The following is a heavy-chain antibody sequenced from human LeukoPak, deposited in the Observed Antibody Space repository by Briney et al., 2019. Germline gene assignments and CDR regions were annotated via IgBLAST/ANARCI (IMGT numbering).Heavy chain of an antibody. CDR1: GGSFSGYY. D-gene: IGHD3-16*02. Sequence: PSETLSLTCAVYGGSFSGYYWSWIRQPPGKGLEWIGEINHSGSTNYNPSLKSRVTISVDTSKNQFSLKLSSVTAADTAVYYCARVGYDYVWGSYRPRSPDYWGQGTLVTVSS. V-gene: IGHV4-34*01. J-gene: IGHJ4*02. CDR3: ARVGYDYVWGSYRPRSPDY. CDR2: INHSGST.